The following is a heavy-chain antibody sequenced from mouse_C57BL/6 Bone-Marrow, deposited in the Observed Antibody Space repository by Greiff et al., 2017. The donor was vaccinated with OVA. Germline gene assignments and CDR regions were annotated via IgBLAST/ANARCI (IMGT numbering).Heavy chain of an antibody. D-gene: IGHD1-1*01. V-gene: IGHV1-64*01. Sequence: VQLQQPGAELVKPGASVKLSCKASGYTFTSYWMHWVKQRPGQGLEWIGMIHPNSGSTNYNEKFKSKATLTVDTSSSTAYMQLSSLTSEDSAVYYCADYYGSSLDYWGQGTTLTVSS. J-gene: IGHJ2*01. CDR2: IHPNSGST. CDR1: GYTFTSYW. CDR3: ADYYGSSLDY.